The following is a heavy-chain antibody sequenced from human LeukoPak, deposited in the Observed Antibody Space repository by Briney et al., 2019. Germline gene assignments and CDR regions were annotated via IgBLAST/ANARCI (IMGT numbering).Heavy chain of an antibody. CDR1: GFTFSSYW. Sequence: PGGSLRLSCAASGFTFSSYWMHWVRQAPGKGLVWVSRINSDGSSTSYADSVKGRFTISRDNAKNTLYLQMNSLRAEDTAVYYCARGIAARLTYYHYYMDVWGKGTTVTVSS. CDR3: ARGIAARLTYYHYYMDV. J-gene: IGHJ6*03. CDR2: INSDGSST. V-gene: IGHV3-74*01. D-gene: IGHD6-6*01.